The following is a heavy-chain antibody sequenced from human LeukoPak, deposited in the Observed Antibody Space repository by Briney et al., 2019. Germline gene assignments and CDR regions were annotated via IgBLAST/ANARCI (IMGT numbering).Heavy chain of an antibody. V-gene: IGHV4-4*07. J-gene: IGHJ5*02. D-gene: IGHD4-23*01. Sequence: PSETLSLTCTVSGGSISSYYWSWIRQPAGKGLEWIGRIYTSGSTNYNPSLKSRVTMSVDTSKNQFSLKLSSVTAADTAVYYCGRDRDYGGKGWFDPWGQGTLVTVSS. CDR1: GGSISSYY. CDR2: IYTSGST. CDR3: GRDRDYGGKGWFDP.